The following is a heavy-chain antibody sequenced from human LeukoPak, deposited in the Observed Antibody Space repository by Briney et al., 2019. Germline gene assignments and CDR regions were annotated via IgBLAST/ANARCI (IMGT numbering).Heavy chain of an antibody. Sequence: GGSLRLSCAASGFTFSSYSMNWVRQAPGKGLEWVSSISSSSSYIYYADSVKGRFTISRDNAKNSLYLQMNSLRAEDTAVYYCARENGEDYDILTGYYSDQYYFDYWGQGTLVTVSS. J-gene: IGHJ4*02. D-gene: IGHD3-9*01. V-gene: IGHV3-21*01. CDR3: ARENGEDYDILTGYYSDQYYFDY. CDR1: GFTFSSYS. CDR2: ISSSSSYI.